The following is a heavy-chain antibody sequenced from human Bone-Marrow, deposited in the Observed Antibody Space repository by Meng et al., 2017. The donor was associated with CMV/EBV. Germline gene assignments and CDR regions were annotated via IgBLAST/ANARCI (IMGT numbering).Heavy chain of an antibody. V-gene: IGHV6-1*01. D-gene: IGHD3/OR15-3a*01. CDR1: GDSVSSNSAA. CDR3: ARGLYYFDY. CDR2: TYYRSKWYN. J-gene: IGHJ4*01. Sequence: SETLSLTCAISGDSVSSNSAAWNWIRQSPSRGLEWLGRTYYRSKWYNDYAVSLKSRITFNPYTSDKQFSLQLNSVTPEDTAVYYCARGLYYFDYWGQGMLVTVSS.